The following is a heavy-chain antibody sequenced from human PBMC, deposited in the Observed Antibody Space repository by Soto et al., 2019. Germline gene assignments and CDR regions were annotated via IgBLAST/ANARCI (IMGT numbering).Heavy chain of an antibody. V-gene: IGHV4-30-4*01. CDR3: AREAMATASIDY. D-gene: IGHD1-1*01. CDR2: IYYSGST. J-gene: IGHJ4*02. Sequence: PSLTCTVSGGSIISGDYYWSWIRQPPGKGLEWIGYIYYSGSTYYNPSLKSRVTISVDTSKNQFSLKLSSVTAADTAVYYCAREAMATASIDYWGQGTLVTVSS. CDR1: GGSIISGDYY.